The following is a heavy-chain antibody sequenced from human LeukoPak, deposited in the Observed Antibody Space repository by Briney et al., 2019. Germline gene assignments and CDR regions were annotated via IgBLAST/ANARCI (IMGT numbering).Heavy chain of an antibody. CDR3: ARGVGYYGTYYFDY. D-gene: IGHD3-10*01. CDR1: GFTVSSNY. J-gene: IGHJ4*02. V-gene: IGHV3-66*01. CDR2: IYSGGST. Sequence: GGSLRLSCAASGFTVSSNYMSWVRQAPGKGLEWVSVIYSGGSTYYADSVKGRFTISRDNSKNTLYLQVNSLRAEDTAVYYCARGVGYYGTYYFDYWGQGTLVTVSS.